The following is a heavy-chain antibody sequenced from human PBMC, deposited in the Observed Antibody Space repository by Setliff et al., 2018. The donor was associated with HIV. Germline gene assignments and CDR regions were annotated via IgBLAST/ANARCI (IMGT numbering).Heavy chain of an antibody. D-gene: IGHD3-16*01. J-gene: IGHJ4*02. CDR1: GGSITTGSYY. Sequence: PSETLSLTCTVSGGSITTGSYYWGWLRQPPGKGLGWIGSVYYGGSTYYNPSLKSRVTISVDTSKNQFSLKLSSVTAADTAVYYCARGNFNYWGQGTLVTVSS. CDR2: VYYGGST. CDR3: ARGNFNY. V-gene: IGHV4-39*01.